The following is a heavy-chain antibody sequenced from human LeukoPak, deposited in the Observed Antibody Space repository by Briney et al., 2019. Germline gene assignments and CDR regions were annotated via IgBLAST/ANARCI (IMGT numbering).Heavy chain of an antibody. CDR3: ASPTYISIRPGPFDY. V-gene: IGHV3-30-3*01. CDR2: ISYDGSNK. J-gene: IGHJ4*02. CDR1: GFTFSSYA. D-gene: IGHD3-9*01. Sequence: GGSLRLSCAASGFTFSSYAMHWVRQAPGKGLEWVAVISYDGSNKYYADSVKGRFTISRDNSKNTLYLQMNSLRAEDTAVYYCASPTYISIRPGPFDYWGQGTLVTVSS.